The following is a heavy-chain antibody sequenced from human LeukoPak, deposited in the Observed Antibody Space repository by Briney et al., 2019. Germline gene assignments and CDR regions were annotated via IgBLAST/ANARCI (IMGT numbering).Heavy chain of an antibody. J-gene: IGHJ4*02. CDR3: TTAPFGIHLVDH. Sequence: GGSLRLSCAASGFTFNNAWLTWVRKAPGKGLEWVGRIQRKADGGTAEYAAPVKGRFTISRDDSKDTLFLQMNNLKIEDTAIYYCTTAPFGIHLVDHWGQGTLVTVSS. V-gene: IGHV3-15*01. CDR1: GFTFNNAW. D-gene: IGHD3-3*01. CDR2: IQRKADGGTA.